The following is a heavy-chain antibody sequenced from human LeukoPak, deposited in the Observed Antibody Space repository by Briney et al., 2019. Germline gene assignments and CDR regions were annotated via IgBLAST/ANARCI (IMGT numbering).Heavy chain of an antibody. V-gene: IGHV4-59*08. CDR1: GGSISSYY. CDR2: IYYSGST. Sequence: SETLSLTCTVSGGSISSYYWSWIRQPPGKELEWIGYIYYSGSTNYNPSLKSRVTISVDTSKNQFSLKLSSVTAADTAVYYCARRAPWYFDLWAVAPWSLSPQ. CDR3: ARRAPWYFDL. J-gene: IGHJ2*01.